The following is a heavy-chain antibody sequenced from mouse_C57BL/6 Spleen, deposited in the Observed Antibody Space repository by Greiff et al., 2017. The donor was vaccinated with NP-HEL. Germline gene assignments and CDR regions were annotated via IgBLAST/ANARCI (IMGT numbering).Heavy chain of an antibody. CDR1: GFNIKDYY. CDR3: ARHGSSFAWFAY. D-gene: IGHD1-1*01. J-gene: IGHJ3*01. CDR2: IDPGDGET. V-gene: IGHV14-2*01. Sequence: EVKLVESGAELVKPGASVKLSCTASGFNIKDYYMHWVKQRTEQGLEWIGRIDPGDGETKYAPKFQGKATITADTSSNTAYLQLSSLTSEDTAVYYCARHGSSFAWFAYWGQGTLVTVSA.